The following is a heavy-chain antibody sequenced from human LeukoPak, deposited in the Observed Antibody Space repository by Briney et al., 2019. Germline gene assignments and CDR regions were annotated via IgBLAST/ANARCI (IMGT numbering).Heavy chain of an antibody. CDR1: GHSFSTYW. CDR2: IYPGDSDT. Sequence: GESLKISCQGSGHSFSTYWIGWVRQMPGKGLEWMGIIYPGDSDTRYSPSFQGQVTISADKSISTAYLQWSRLKASDTAMYYCARHLYGSGSYSLEYWGQGTLVTVSS. V-gene: IGHV5-51*01. J-gene: IGHJ4*02. CDR3: ARHLYGSGSYSLEY. D-gene: IGHD3-10*01.